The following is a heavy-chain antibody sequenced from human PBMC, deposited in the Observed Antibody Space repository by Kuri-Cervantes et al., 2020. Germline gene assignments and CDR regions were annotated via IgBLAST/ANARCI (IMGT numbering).Heavy chain of an antibody. J-gene: IGHJ6*02. CDR1: GFTFSSYA. D-gene: IGHD3-10*01. CDR3: ARMIAYGSGSRFREDV. V-gene: IGHV3-30*04. Sequence: GESLKISCAASGFTFSSYAMHWVRQAPGKGLEWVAVISYDGSNKYYADSVKGRFTISRDNSKNMLYLQMNSLRAEDTAVYYCARMIAYGSGSRFREDVWGQGTTVTVSS. CDR2: ISYDGSNK.